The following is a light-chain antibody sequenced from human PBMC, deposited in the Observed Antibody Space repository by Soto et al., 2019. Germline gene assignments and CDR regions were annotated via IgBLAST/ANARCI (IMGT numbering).Light chain of an antibody. V-gene: IGKV3D-15*01. CDR2: DIF. Sequence: LTQSPGARSTSPGEAAQRSCRASQSVGSYLAWYQQKPGQAPRLVIYDIFTRATGVPTRISGSGSGTEFTLTISSLQSEDFAVYYCQQYNSWPLTFGGGTKVDIK. CDR1: QSVGSY. J-gene: IGKJ4*01. CDR3: QQYNSWPLT.